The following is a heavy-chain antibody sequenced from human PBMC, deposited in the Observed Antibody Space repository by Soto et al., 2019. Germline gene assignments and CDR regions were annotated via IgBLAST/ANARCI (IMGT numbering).Heavy chain of an antibody. CDR3: EKGRSYYYYDGVDV. CDR1: GFTFSSCA. Sequence: GSLRLSCAASGFTFSSCAMGWVRQAPGKGLEWVSDIIDSGGSTYYADSVKGRFTISRDNSKSTLYLQMNSLRAEDTALYYCEKGRSYYYYDGVDVWDQGTTVTVSS. CDR2: IIDSGGST. V-gene: IGHV3-23*01. J-gene: IGHJ6*02.